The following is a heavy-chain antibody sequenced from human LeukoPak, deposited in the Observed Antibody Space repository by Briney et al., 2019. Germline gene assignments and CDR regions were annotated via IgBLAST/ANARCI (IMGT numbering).Heavy chain of an antibody. J-gene: IGHJ4*02. D-gene: IGHD1-14*01. CDR3: ARGVEPLAASTLAY. V-gene: IGHV3-53*01. Sequence: PGGSLRLSCAASGFTVITNDMTWVRQAPGKGLEWVSVLYSDGNTKYADSVQGRFTISRDNSKNTLYLEMNSLSPADTAVYYCARGVEPLAASTLAYWGQGTLVTVSS. CDR1: GFTVITND. CDR2: LYSDGNT.